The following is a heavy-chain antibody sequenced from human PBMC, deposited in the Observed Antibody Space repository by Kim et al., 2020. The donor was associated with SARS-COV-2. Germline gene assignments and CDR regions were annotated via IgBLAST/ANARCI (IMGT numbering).Heavy chain of an antibody. CDR3: AKESDAFDI. V-gene: IGHV3-30*18. CDR1: GFNFSSYV. Sequence: GGSLRLSCVASGFNFSSYVMHWVRQAPGKGLEWVAVTSYDERSKYYADSVKGRFTISRDNSKNVLYLQMNSVRGEDTAVYYCAKESDAFDIWSQGTMVTV. J-gene: IGHJ3*02. CDR2: TSYDERSK.